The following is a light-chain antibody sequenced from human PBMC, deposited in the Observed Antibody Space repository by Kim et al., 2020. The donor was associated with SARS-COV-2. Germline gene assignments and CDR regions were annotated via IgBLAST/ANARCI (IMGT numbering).Light chain of an antibody. J-gene: IGLJ2*01. CDR3: QSYDSSTHVV. Sequence: GQSVTISCTWSSSNIGACYDVHWYQQLPGTAPKLLIYGNSNRPSGVPDRFSGSKSGTSASLAITGLQAEDEADYYCQSYDSSTHVVFGGGTQLTVL. V-gene: IGLV1-40*01. CDR1: SSNIGACYD. CDR2: GNS.